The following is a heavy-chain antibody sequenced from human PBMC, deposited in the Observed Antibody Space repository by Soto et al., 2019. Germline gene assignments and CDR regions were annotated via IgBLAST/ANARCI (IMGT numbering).Heavy chain of an antibody. CDR2: TYYRSKWYN. CDR1: GNSVSSNSAA. V-gene: IGHV6-1*01. CDR3: AGVASFRGMDV. Sequence: SQTLSRTCVISGNSVSSNSAAWIWIRQSPSRGLEWLGRTYYRSKWYNDYAVSVKSRITINPDTSKNQFSLHLDSVIPEDTAVYYCAGVASFRGMDVCGKGTPVTVSS. D-gene: IGHD2-21*01. J-gene: IGHJ6*04.